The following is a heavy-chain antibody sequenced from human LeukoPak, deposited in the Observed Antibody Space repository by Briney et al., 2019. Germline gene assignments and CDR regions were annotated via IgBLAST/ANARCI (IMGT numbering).Heavy chain of an antibody. J-gene: IGHJ4*02. CDR3: ARGRAVGRDGYNF. CDR2: IYYSGST. V-gene: IGHV4-39*07. CDR1: GGSISSSSYY. Sequence: PSETLSLTCTVSGGSISSSSYYWGWIRQPPGKGLEWIGSIYYSGSTYYNPSLKSRVTISVDTSKNQFSLKLSSVTAADTAVYYRARGRAVGRDGYNFWGQGTLVTVSS. D-gene: IGHD5-24*01.